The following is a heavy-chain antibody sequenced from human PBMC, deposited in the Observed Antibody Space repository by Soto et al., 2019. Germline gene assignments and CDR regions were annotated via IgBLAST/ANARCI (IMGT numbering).Heavy chain of an antibody. CDR3: AREIVTAGGNNYFDP. J-gene: IGHJ5*02. CDR1: GGTVASSHW. Sequence: PSETLSLTCGVSGGTVASSHWWSWVRQSPSRGLEWIGNVYHTGDTNFNPSLQSRVTFSVDKSNNQFSLGLTSVTAADTAVYFCAREIVTAGGNNYFDPWGPGTLVTVSS. D-gene: IGHD2-21*02. V-gene: IGHV4-4*02. CDR2: VYHTGDT.